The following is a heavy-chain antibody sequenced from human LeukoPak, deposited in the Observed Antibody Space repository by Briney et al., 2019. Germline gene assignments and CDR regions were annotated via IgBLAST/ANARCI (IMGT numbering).Heavy chain of an antibody. CDR3: ARGEEGGIIVVL. CDR1: GYTFTGYY. J-gene: IGHJ4*02. Sequence: ASVKVSCKASGYTFTGYYLHWVRQAPGQGLEWMGWINPHNGGTNYAQKFQGRVTMTRDTSITTAYMELSRLRSDDTAVYYCARGEEGGIIVVLWGQGTLVTVSS. D-gene: IGHD3-22*01. CDR2: INPHNGGT. V-gene: IGHV1-2*02.